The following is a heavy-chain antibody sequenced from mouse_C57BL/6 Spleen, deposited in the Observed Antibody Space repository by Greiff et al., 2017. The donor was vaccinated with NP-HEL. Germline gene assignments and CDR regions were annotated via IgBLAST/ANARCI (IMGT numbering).Heavy chain of an antibody. CDR3: ARSPLDGGYAMDY. CDR2: IYPGDGDT. V-gene: IGHV1-80*01. CDR1: GYAFTSYW. Sequence: QVQLQQSGAELVKPGASVKISCKASGYAFTSYWMNWVKQRPGKGLEWIGQIYPGDGDTNYNGKFKGKATLTADKSSSTAYMQLSSLTSEDSAVYFCARSPLDGGYAMDYWGQGTSVTVSS. J-gene: IGHJ4*01.